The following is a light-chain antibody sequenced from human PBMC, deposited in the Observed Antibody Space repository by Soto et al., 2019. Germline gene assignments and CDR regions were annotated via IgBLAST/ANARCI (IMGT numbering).Light chain of an antibody. V-gene: IGKV1-17*03. CDR3: LQHITSPFT. Sequence: DIQMTQSPSAMSAYVGDRVTITCRASQDISNYLVWFQQKPGKVPKRLIYAASSFQSGVPSRFIGSGSGTEFTLTISSLQPEDFATYYCLQHITSPFTFGPGTKVDFK. CDR1: QDISNY. J-gene: IGKJ3*01. CDR2: AAS.